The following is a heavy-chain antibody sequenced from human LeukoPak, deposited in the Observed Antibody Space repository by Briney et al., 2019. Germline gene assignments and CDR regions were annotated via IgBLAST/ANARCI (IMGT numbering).Heavy chain of an antibody. V-gene: IGHV4-39*01. CDR3: ARQCIAAAGAYNYYGMDV. CDR2: IYYSGST. D-gene: IGHD6-13*01. CDR1: GGSVSSSSYY. Sequence: PSESLSLTCTVAGGSVSSSSYYWGWIRQPPGKGLEWIGRIYYSGSTYYNPSLKSRVTISVDTSKNQFSLKLSSVTAADTAVYYCARQCIAAAGAYNYYGMDVWGQGTTVTVSS. J-gene: IGHJ6*02.